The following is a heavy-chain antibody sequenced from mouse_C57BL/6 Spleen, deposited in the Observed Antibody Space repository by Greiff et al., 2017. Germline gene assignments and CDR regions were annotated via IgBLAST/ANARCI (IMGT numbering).Heavy chain of an antibody. Sequence: QVQLQQSGPELVQPGASVKISCKASGYAFSSSWMNWVKQRPGKGLEWIGRIYPGDGDTNNNGKFKGKATLTADKSSSTAYMQLSSLTSEDSAVYFCARSDYYGSSSFAYWGQGTLVTVSA. CDR3: ARSDYYGSSSFAY. J-gene: IGHJ3*01. D-gene: IGHD1-1*01. V-gene: IGHV1-82*01. CDR1: GYAFSSSW. CDR2: IYPGDGDT.